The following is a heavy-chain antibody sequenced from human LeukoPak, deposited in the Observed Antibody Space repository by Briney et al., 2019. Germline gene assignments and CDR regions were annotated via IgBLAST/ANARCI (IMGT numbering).Heavy chain of an antibody. CDR3: TTEVVILWYYDY. CDR1: GFTFSNAW. Sequence: GGSLRLSCAASGFTFSNAWMSWVRQAPGKGLEWVGRIKSKTDGGTTDYAAPVKGRFTISRDDSKNTLYLQMNSLKTEDTAVYYCTTEVVILWYYDYWGQGTLVTVSS. CDR2: IKSKTDGGTT. D-gene: IGHD3-3*02. J-gene: IGHJ4*02. V-gene: IGHV3-15*01.